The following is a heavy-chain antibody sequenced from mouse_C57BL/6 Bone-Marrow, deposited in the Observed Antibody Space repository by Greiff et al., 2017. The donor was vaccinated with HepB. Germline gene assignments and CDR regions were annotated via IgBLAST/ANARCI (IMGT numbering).Heavy chain of an antibody. D-gene: IGHD1-1*01. Sequence: QVQLQQSGPGLVQPSQSLSITCTVSGFSLTSYGVHWVRQSPGKGLEWLGVIWSGGSTDYNAAFIYRLSISKDNSKSHVFFKMNSLQADDTAIYYCARNLLISVVARGYAMDYWGQGTSVTVSS. CDR3: ARNLLISVVARGYAMDY. V-gene: IGHV2-2*01. CDR2: IWSGGST. J-gene: IGHJ4*01. CDR1: GFSLTSYG.